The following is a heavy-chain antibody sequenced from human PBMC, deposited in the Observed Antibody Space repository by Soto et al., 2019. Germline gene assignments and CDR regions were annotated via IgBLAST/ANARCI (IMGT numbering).Heavy chain of an antibody. CDR1: GGSISSYY. Sequence: SETLSLTCTVSGGSISSYYWSWIRQPPGKGLEWIGYIYYSGSTNYNPSLKSRVTISVDTSKNQFSLKLSSVTAADTAVYYCARVLAAAGTRNGWFDPWGQGTLVTVSS. V-gene: IGHV4-59*01. CDR3: ARVLAAAGTRNGWFDP. J-gene: IGHJ5*02. CDR2: IYYSGST. D-gene: IGHD6-13*01.